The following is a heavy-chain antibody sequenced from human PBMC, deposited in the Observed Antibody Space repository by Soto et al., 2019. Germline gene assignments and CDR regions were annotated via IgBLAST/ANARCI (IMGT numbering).Heavy chain of an antibody. J-gene: IGHJ4*02. V-gene: IGHV4-39*01. CDR1: GGSISSSSYY. D-gene: IGHD2-21*01. CDR3: ARLGLLYYFDY. Sequence: QLQLQESGPGLVKPSETLSLTCTVSGGSISSSSYYWGWIRQLPGKGLEWIGGIYYSGSTYYNTSLKSRFTISLNTSKNQSSLKLSSVTAADTAVYYCARLGLLYYFDYWGQGTLVTVS. CDR2: IYYSGST.